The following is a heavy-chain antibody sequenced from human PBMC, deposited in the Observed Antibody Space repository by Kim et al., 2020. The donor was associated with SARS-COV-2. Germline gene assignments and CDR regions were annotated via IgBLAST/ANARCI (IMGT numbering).Heavy chain of an antibody. CDR2: IYTSGRT. CDR1: GGSINGFH. Sequence: SETLSLTCTVSGGSINGFHWSWIRQPPGKGLEWIGYIYTSGRTNYNPSLKSRVIISLDISKNQFSLNLISVTAADTAVYYCAREQLRFSGSFHFDYWGQG. J-gene: IGHJ4*02. D-gene: IGHD1-26*01. CDR3: AREQLRFSGSFHFDY. V-gene: IGHV4-59*01.